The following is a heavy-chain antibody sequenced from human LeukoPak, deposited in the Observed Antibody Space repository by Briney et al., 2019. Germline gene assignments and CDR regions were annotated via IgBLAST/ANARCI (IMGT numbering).Heavy chain of an antibody. CDR1: GFTFSNYW. Sequence: GGSLRLSYVASGFTFSNYWMAWFRQAPGKGPEWVANINLDGSQKYYVDSVKGRFTISRDNAENSLYLQMNSLRAEDTALYYCARKRPNYFDYWGQGTLVTVSS. J-gene: IGHJ4*02. CDR3: ARKRPNYFDY. V-gene: IGHV3-7*01. CDR2: INLDGSQK.